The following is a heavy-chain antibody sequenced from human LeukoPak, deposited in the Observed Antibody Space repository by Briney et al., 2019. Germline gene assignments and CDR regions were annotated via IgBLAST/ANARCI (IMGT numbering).Heavy chain of an antibody. V-gene: IGHV3-7*01. J-gene: IGHJ4*02. CDR2: INLDGSER. D-gene: IGHD6-13*01. Sequence: GGSLRLSCAASGFTFSGHSMTWVRQAPGKGLEWVASINLDGSERFYVDFVKGRFTISRDNADNSMYLQMNSLRAEDTAVYYCGRVIAGAIDYWGQGTLVTVSS. CDR1: GFTFSGHS. CDR3: GRVIAGAIDY.